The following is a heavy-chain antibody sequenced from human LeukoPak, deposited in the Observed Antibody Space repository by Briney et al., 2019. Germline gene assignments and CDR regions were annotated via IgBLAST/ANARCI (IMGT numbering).Heavy chain of an antibody. Sequence: GGSLRLSCAASGFTFSSYSMNWVRQAPGKGLEWVSSISSSSSYIYYADSVKGRFTISRDNAKNSLYLQMNSLRAEDTAVYYCERDLFLGYCSGGSCSERYSQHWGQGTLVTVSS. D-gene: IGHD2-15*01. V-gene: IGHV3-21*01. J-gene: IGHJ1*01. CDR2: ISSSSSYI. CDR1: GFTFSSYS. CDR3: ERDLFLGYCSGGSCSERYSQH.